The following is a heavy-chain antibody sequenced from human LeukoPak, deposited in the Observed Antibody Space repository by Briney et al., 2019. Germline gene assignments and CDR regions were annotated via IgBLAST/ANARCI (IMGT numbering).Heavy chain of an antibody. CDR1: GFTFSSYS. V-gene: IGHV3-21*01. CDR3: ARCPYYYDSRGYSNYFDY. Sequence: GGSLRLSCAASGFTFSSYSMNWVRQAPGKGLEWVSSISSSSYIYYADSVKGRFTISRDNAKNSLYLQMNSLRAEDTAVYYCARCPYYYDSRGYSNYFDYWGQGTLVTVSS. J-gene: IGHJ4*02. CDR2: ISSSSYI. D-gene: IGHD3-22*01.